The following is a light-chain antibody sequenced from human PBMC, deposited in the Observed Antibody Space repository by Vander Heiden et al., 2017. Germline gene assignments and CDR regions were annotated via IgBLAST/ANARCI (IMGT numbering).Light chain of an antibody. Sequence: QSVLTQPHSASGTPGQRVTISCYGSSSHTGSNTVNWYQQLPGTAPKLLIYSNIQRPSGVPGRFSGSKSGTSASLAISGLQSEDEADYYCAAWDDSLNGPVFGGGTKLTVL. CDR2: SNI. CDR3: AAWDDSLNGPV. J-gene: IGLJ2*01. CDR1: SSHTGSNT. V-gene: IGLV1-44*01.